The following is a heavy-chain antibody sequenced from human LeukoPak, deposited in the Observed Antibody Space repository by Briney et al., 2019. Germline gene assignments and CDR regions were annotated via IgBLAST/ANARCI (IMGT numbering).Heavy chain of an antibody. CDR3: AKDSGSGTYNY. V-gene: IGHV3-30*18. CDR2: ISYDGSNK. J-gene: IGHJ4*02. CDR1: GFTFSNYG. D-gene: IGHD3-10*01. Sequence: GGSLRLSCAASGFTFSNYGMHWVRQAPGKGLEWVAVISYDGSNKYYADSVKGRFTISRDNSKNTVYLQMNSLRAEDTAVYYCAKDSGSGTYNYWGQGTQVSVSS.